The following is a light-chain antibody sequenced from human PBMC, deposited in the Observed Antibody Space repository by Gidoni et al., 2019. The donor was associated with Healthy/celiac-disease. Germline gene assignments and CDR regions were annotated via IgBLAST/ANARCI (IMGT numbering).Light chain of an antibody. CDR1: QRVSSY. CDR3: QQRSNWPWT. J-gene: IGKJ1*01. Sequence: PATPSLSPGERATLSCRASQRVSSYLAWYQQKPGQAPRLLIYDASNRATGIPARFSGSGSGTDFTLTISSLEPEDFAVYYCQQRSNWPWTFXQXTKVEIK. CDR2: DAS. V-gene: IGKV3-11*01.